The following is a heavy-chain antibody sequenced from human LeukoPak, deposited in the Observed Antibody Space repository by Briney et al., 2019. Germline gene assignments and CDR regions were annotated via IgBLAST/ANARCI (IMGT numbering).Heavy chain of an antibody. CDR1: GGSISSYY. CDR2: IYYSGST. Sequence: SETLSLTCTVSGGSISSYYWSWIRQPPGKGLEWIGYIYYSGSTNYNPSLKSRVTISVDTSKNQFSLKLSSVTAADTAVYYCARDSGKQQLVPYYYYYYGMDVWGQGTTVTVSS. V-gene: IGHV4-59*01. D-gene: IGHD6-13*01. CDR3: ARDSGKQQLVPYYYYYYGMDV. J-gene: IGHJ6*02.